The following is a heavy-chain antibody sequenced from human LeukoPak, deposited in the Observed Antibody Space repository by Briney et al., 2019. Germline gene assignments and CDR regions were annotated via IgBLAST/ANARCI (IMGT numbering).Heavy chain of an antibody. V-gene: IGHV4-4*07. Sequence: SETLSLTCTVSGGSISSYYWSWIRQPAGKGLEWIGRIYTSGSTNYNPSLKSRVTMSVDTSKNQFSLKLSSVTAADTAVYYCARSYDYYDSSGYWGDAFDFWGQGTMVTVSS. CDR1: GGSISSYY. D-gene: IGHD3-22*01. J-gene: IGHJ3*01. CDR2: IYTSGST. CDR3: ARSYDYYDSSGYWGDAFDF.